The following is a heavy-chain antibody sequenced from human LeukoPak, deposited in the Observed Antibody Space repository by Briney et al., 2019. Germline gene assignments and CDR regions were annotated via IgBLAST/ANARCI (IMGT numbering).Heavy chain of an antibody. CDR2: IYSGGST. V-gene: IGHV3-53*01. Sequence: GGSLRLSCAASGFNVGSTYISWVRQAPGKGMEWVSVIYSGGSTKYADSVKARFTISRDNSKNTVYLQMNNLRAEDTAVYYCARATLDNWGKGTLVTVSS. CDR1: GFNVGSTY. CDR3: ARATLDN. J-gene: IGHJ4*02.